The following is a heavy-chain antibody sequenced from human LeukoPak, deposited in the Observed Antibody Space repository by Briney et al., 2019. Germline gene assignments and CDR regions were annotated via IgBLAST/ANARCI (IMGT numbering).Heavy chain of an antibody. CDR3: ARGTAGYHSSYFDY. V-gene: IGHV3-11*06. Sequence: GGSLRLSCASSGFTFSDYYMSWIRQAPGKGLEWVSYISSSNTYTNYADSVKGRFTISRDNAKNSLYLQMNSLRAEDTAVYYCARGTAGYHSSYFDYWGQGTLVTVSS. D-gene: IGHD3-16*02. CDR2: ISSSNTYT. CDR1: GFTFSDYY. J-gene: IGHJ4*02.